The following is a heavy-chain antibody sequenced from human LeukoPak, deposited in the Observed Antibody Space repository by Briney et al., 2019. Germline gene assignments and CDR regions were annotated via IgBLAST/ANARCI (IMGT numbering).Heavy chain of an antibody. V-gene: IGHV2-5*01. CDR2: IYWNDDK. Sequence: SGPTLVKPTQTLTLTCTFSGFSLSTSGVSVGWIRQPPGKALEWLALIYWNDDKRYSLSLRSRLTITKDTSKNQVVLIMTNMDPVDTATYYCAHRPPYYDFWSGYSAFSTFDYWGQGALVAVSS. J-gene: IGHJ4*02. CDR1: GFSLSTSGVS. D-gene: IGHD3-3*01. CDR3: AHRPPYYDFWSGYSAFSTFDY.